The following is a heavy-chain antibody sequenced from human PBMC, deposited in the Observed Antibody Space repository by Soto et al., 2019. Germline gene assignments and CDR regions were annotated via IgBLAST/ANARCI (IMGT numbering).Heavy chain of an antibody. V-gene: IGHV3-21*01. CDR3: ARSSAAGIFAAFDI. D-gene: IGHD6-13*01. J-gene: IGHJ3*02. CDR1: GFTFSSYS. Sequence: GGSLRLSCAASGFTFSSYSMNWVRQAPGKGLEWVSSISSSSSYIYYADSVKGRFTISRDNAKNSLYLQMNSLRAEDTAVYYCARSSAAGIFAAFDIWGQGTMVTVSS. CDR2: ISSSSSYI.